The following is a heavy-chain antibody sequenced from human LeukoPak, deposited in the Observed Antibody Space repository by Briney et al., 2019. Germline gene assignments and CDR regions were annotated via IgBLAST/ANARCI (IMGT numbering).Heavy chain of an antibody. CDR1: GFTFSSYG. J-gene: IGHJ4*02. CDR2: ISYDGSNK. V-gene: IGHV3-30*18. D-gene: IGHD3-22*01. CDR3: AKDSRYDSSGKLDY. Sequence: GGSRRLSCAASGFTFSSYGMHWVRQAPGKGLEWVAVISYDGSNKYYADSVKGRFTISRDKSKNTLYLQMNSLRAEDTAVYYCAKDSRYDSSGKLDYWGQGTLVTVSS.